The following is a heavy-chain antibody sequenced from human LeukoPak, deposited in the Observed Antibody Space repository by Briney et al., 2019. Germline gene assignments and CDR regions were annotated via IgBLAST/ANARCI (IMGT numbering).Heavy chain of an antibody. CDR1: GFTFSSYG. Sequence: GGALRLSCAASGFTFSSYGMHWVRQAPGKGVERVAVIWYDGSNKYYADSVKGRFTSSRDNSKNNLYVQMNSLRAEDTAVYYCAKDGGYSYCYIDYWGQGTLVTVSS. CDR2: IWYDGSNK. V-gene: IGHV3-33*06. J-gene: IGHJ4*02. CDR3: AKDGGYSYCYIDY. D-gene: IGHD5-18*01.